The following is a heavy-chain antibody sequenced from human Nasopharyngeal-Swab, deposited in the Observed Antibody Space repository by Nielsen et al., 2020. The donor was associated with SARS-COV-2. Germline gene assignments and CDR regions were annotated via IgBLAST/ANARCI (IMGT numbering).Heavy chain of an antibody. D-gene: IGHD3-9*01. Sequence: WIRQPPGKGLEWIGSIYYSGSTYYNPSLKSRVTISVGTSKNQFSLKLSSVTAADTAVYYCASGLAYYDILTGYQYDAFDIWGQGTMVTVSS. J-gene: IGHJ3*02. CDR2: IYYSGST. CDR3: ASGLAYYDILTGYQYDAFDI. V-gene: IGHV4-39*07.